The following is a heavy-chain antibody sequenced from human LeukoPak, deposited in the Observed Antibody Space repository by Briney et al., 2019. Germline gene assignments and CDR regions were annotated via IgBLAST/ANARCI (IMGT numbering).Heavy chain of an antibody. D-gene: IGHD1-26*01. CDR2: IKQDGGEK. J-gene: IGHJ4*02. CDR3: AGRGAGNLYYFDH. Sequence: PGGSLRLSCAASGFTFSSYWMGWVRQAPGKGLEWVANIKQDGGEKYYVDSVKGRFTISRDNAKNSLYLQMNSVRPEDTAVYYCAGRGAGNLYYFDHWGQGTLVTASS. CDR1: GFTFSSYW. V-gene: IGHV3-7*04.